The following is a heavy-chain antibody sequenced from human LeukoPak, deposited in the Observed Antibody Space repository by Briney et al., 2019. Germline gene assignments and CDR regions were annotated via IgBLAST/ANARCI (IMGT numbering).Heavy chain of an antibody. D-gene: IGHD3-22*01. CDR3: ARGYYYDSSGYYFGGFTYYFDY. V-gene: IGHV1-46*01. J-gene: IGHJ4*02. CDR2: INPSGGST. CDR1: GYTFTSYY. Sequence: ASVKVSCKASGYTFTSYYMHWVRQPPGQGLEWMGIINPSGGSTSYAQKFQGRVTMTRDTSTSTVYMELSSLRSEDTAVYYCARGYYYDSSGYYFGGFTYYFDYWGQGTLVTVSS.